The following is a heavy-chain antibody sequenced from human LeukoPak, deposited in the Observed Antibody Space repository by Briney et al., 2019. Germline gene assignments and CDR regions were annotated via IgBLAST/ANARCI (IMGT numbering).Heavy chain of an antibody. CDR3: ARTSLTDYYGSGSYFFSYYYYYMDV. CDR1: GDSISSGDYY. V-gene: IGHV4-61*02. J-gene: IGHJ6*03. D-gene: IGHD3-10*01. Sequence: SQTLSLTCTVSGDSISSGDYYWSWIRQPAGKGLEWIGRISSSGSTNYNPSLKSRVTISVDTSKNQFSLKLSSVTAADTAVYYCARTSLTDYYGSGSYFFSYYYYYMDVWGKGTTVTISS. CDR2: ISSSGST.